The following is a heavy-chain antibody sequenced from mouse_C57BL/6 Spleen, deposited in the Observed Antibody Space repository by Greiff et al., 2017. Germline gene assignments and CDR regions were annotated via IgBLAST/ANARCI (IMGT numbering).Heavy chain of an antibody. CDR2: IDPSDGFA. V-gene: IGHV1-69*01. J-gene: IGHJ4*01. CDR1: GYTFTNYW. CDR3: ASGDDGYYAVDY. D-gene: IGHD2-3*01. Sequence: QVQLQQPGAELVMPGASVKLSCKASGYTFTNYWMHWVKQRPGQGLEWIGEIDPSDGFANYNPNFKGKSTLTVDKSSTTAYVQLSSLTSEDSAVYYCASGDDGYYAVDYWGQGTTVTVAS.